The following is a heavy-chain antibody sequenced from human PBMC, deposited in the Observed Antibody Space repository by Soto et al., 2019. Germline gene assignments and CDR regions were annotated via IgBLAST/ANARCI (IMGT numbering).Heavy chain of an antibody. Sequence: GESLKISCKGSGYSFAGYWITWVRQKPGKGLEWMGRIDPSDSQTYYSPSFRGHVTISVTKSITTVFLQWSSLGASDTSMYYCARQIYDSDTGPNFQYYFDSWGQGTPVTVSS. CDR2: IDPSDSQT. CDR1: GYSFAGYW. D-gene: IGHD3-22*01. CDR3: ARQIYDSDTGPNFQYYFDS. J-gene: IGHJ4*02. V-gene: IGHV5-10-1*01.